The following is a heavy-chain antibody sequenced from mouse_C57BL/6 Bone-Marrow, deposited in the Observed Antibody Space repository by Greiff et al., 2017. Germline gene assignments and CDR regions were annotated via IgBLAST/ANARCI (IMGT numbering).Heavy chain of an antibody. Sequence: SGAELARPGASVKLSCKASGYTFTSYGISWVKQRTGQGLEWIGEIYPRSGNTYYNEKFKGKATLTADTSSSTAYMELRSLTSEDSAVYFCAKYDYDGAWFAYWGQGTLVTVSA. CDR3: AKYDYDGAWFAY. J-gene: IGHJ3*01. CDR2: IYPRSGNT. V-gene: IGHV1-81*01. D-gene: IGHD2-4*01. CDR1: GYTFTSYG.